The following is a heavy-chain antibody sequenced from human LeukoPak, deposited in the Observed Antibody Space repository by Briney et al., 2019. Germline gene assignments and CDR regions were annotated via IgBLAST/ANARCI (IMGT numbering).Heavy chain of an antibody. D-gene: IGHD5-18*01. CDR3: AREGGYSSLNDAFDI. CDR2: ISAYNGNT. J-gene: IGHJ3*02. Sequence: ASVKVSCKAAGYTFTSNGISWVRQAPGQGLGWLGWISAYNGNTNYAQKLQGRVTMTTDTSTSTAYMELRSLRSDDTAVYYCAREGGYSSLNDAFDIWGQGTMVTVSS. CDR1: GYTFTSNG. V-gene: IGHV1-18*01.